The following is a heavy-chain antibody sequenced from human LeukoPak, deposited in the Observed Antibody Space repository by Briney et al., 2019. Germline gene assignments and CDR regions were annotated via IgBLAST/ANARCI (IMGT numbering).Heavy chain of an antibody. CDR1: GGSIRGYY. J-gene: IGHJ4*02. V-gene: IGHV4-59*01. CDR3: AREVVAAAGTVDY. Sequence: SETLSLTCNVSGGSIRGYYWSWIRQPPGKGLEWIGYIYSSGSTNYNPSLKSRVTMSVDTSKNQFSLKVNSVTAADTAVYYCAREVVAAAGTVDYWGQGTLVTVSS. CDR2: IYSSGST. D-gene: IGHD6-13*01.